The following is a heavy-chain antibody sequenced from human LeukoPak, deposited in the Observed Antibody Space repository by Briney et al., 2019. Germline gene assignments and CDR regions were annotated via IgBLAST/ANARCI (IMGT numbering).Heavy chain of an antibody. CDR1: GFTFSSYW. CDR2: ISGSGGST. J-gene: IGHJ4*02. D-gene: IGHD2-2*01. V-gene: IGHV3-23*01. Sequence: GGSLRLSCAASGFTFSSYWMHWVRQAPGKGLEWVSAISGSGGSTYYADSVKGRFTISRDNSRNTLYLQMNSLRAEDTAVYYCATPSNYFDYWGQGTLVTVSS. CDR3: ATPSNYFDY.